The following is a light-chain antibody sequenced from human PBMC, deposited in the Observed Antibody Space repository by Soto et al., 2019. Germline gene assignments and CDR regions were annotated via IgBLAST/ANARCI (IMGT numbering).Light chain of an antibody. J-gene: IGKJ1*01. CDR2: AAS. CDR1: QAISNY. V-gene: IGKV1-27*01. Sequence: DIQMTQSPSSLSAAVGDRVTIACRASQAISNYLAWYQQKPGRAPKLLIFAASTLQSGVPSRFSGSGSGTEFTLTISSLQPEDVATYYCQKYDRAPAWTFGQGTKVEIK. CDR3: QKYDRAPAWT.